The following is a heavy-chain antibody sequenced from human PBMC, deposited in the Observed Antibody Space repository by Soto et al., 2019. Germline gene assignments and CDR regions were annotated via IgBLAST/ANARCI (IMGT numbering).Heavy chain of an antibody. D-gene: IGHD1-1*01. CDR3: AKDWTRKLVNQYYFDY. Sequence: QVQLVESGGGVVQPGRSLRLSCAASGFTFSSYGMHWVRQAPGKGLEWVAAISYDGSNKYYADSVKGRFTISRDNSKNTLYLQMNSLRAEDTAVYYCAKDWTRKLVNQYYFDYWGQGTLVTVSS. J-gene: IGHJ4*02. CDR1: GFTFSSYG. CDR2: ISYDGSNK. V-gene: IGHV3-30*18.